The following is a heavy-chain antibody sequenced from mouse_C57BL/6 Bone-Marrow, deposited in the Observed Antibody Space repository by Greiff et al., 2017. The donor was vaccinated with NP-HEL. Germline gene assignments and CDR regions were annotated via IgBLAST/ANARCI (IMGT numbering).Heavy chain of an antibody. Sequence: EVQVVESGAELVRPGASVKLSCTASGFNIKDDYMHWVKQRPEQGLEWIGWIAPENGDTEYASKFQGKATITADTSSNTAYLQLSSLTSEDTAVYYCTTLIYYYGSSHYWGQGTTLTVSS. CDR3: TTLIYYYGSSHY. J-gene: IGHJ2*01. D-gene: IGHD1-1*01. CDR1: GFNIKDDY. V-gene: IGHV14-4*01. CDR2: IAPENGDT.